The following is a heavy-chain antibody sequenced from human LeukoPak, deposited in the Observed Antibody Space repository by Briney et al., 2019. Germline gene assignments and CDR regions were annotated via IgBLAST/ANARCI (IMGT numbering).Heavy chain of an antibody. CDR2: INPNSGGT. CDR3: EAAAGTSPDAFDI. D-gene: IGHD6-13*01. V-gene: IGHV1-2*06. J-gene: IGHJ3*02. Sequence: GASVKVSCKASGYTFTGYYMHWVRQAPGQGLEWMGRINPNSGGTNYAHKFQGRVTMTRDTSISTAYMELSRLRSDGTAVYYCEAAAGTSPDAFDIWGQGTMVTVSS. CDR1: GYTFTGYY.